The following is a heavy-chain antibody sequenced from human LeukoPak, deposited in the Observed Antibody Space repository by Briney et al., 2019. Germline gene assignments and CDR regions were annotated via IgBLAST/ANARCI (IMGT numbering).Heavy chain of an antibody. CDR1: GFTFSNAW. J-gene: IGHJ5*02. CDR3: TRVGSSWLDNWFDP. Sequence: PGGSLRLSCAASGFTFSNAWMSWVRQAPGKGLEWVGRIKSKTDGGTTDYAAPVKGRFTISRDDSKNTLYLQMNSLKTEDTAVYYCTRVGSSWLDNWFDPWGQGTLVTVSS. D-gene: IGHD6-13*01. CDR2: IKSKTDGGTT. V-gene: IGHV3-15*01.